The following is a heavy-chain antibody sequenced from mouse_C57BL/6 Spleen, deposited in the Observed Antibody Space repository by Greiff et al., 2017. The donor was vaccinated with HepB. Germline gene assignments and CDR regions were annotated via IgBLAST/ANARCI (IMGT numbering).Heavy chain of an antibody. CDR2: ISDGGSYT. CDR1: GFTFSSYA. V-gene: IGHV5-4*01. CDR3: ARELPSWFAY. Sequence: EVKVVESGGGLVKPGGSLKLSCAASGFTFSSYAMSWVRQTPEKRLEWVATISDGGSYTYYPDNVKGRFTISRDNAKNNLYLQMSHLKSEDTAMYYCARELPSWFAYWGQGTLVTVSA. J-gene: IGHJ3*01. D-gene: IGHD1-1*01.